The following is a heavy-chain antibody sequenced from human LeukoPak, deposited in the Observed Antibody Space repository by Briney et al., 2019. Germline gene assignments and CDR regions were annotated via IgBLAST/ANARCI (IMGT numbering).Heavy chain of an antibody. CDR1: GFTFSDYW. D-gene: IGHD6-6*01. V-gene: IGHV3-7*01. J-gene: IGHJ4*02. Sequence: PGGSLRLSCTASGFTFSDYWMTWVRQAPGKGPEWVANIKQDGSQRYYVDSGRGRFTISRDNAKNSLFLQMNGLRAEDTAVYYCARRGGSSSRRSPIDYWGQGTLVTVSS. CDR2: IKQDGSQR. CDR3: ARRGGSSSRRSPIDY.